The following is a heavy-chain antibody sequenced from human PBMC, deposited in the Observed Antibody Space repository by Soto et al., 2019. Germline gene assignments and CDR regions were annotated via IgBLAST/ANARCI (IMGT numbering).Heavy chain of an antibody. V-gene: IGHV4-34*01. D-gene: IGHD3-10*01. CDR2: INHSGST. CDR1: GGSFSGYY. J-gene: IGHJ6*02. Sequence: LSLTCAVYGGSFSGYYWSWIRQPPGKGLEWIGEINHSGSTNYNPSLKSRVTISVDTSKNQFSLKLSSVTAADTAVYYCARGSPEGTMVRGVTISSSEGMDVWGQGTTVTVSS. CDR3: ARGSPEGTMVRGVTISSSEGMDV.